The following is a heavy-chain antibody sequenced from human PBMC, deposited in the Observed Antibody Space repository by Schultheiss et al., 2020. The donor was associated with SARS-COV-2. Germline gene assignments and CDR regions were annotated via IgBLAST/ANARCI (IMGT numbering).Heavy chain of an antibody. Sequence: SETLSLTCAVYGGSFSGYYWSWIRQPPGKGLEWIGYIYYSGSTNYNPSLKSRVTISVDTSKNQFSLKLSSVTAADTAVYYCARDQVAPFDYWGQGTLVTVSS. CDR3: ARDQVAPFDY. CDR1: GGSFSGYY. V-gene: IGHV4-59*01. CDR2: IYYSGST. J-gene: IGHJ4*02.